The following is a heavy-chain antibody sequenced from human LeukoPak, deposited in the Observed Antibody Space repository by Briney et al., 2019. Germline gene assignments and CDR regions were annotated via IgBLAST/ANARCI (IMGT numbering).Heavy chain of an antibody. J-gene: IGHJ3*02. CDR3: ARHEGYSYGYGMIAFDI. V-gene: IGHV4-59*08. CDR2: IYYSGST. D-gene: IGHD5-18*01. Sequence: PSETLSLTCTVSGGSISSYYWSWIRQPPGKGLEWIGYIYYSGSTNYNPSLKSRVTISVDTSKNQFSLKLSSVTAADTAVCYCARHEGYSYGYGMIAFDIWGQGTMVTVSS. CDR1: GGSISSYY.